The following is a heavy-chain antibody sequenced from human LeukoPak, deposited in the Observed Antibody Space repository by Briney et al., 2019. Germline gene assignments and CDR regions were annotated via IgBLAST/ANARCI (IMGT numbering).Heavy chain of an antibody. Sequence: PSETLSLTCAVSDYSISSGYYWGWIRQPPGKGLEWIGYIYYSGSTNYNPSLKSRVTISVDTSKNQFSLKLSSVTAADTAVYYCARDRGGYDPYYFDYWGQGTLVTVSS. V-gene: IGHV4-61*01. J-gene: IGHJ4*02. CDR3: ARDRGGYDPYYFDY. D-gene: IGHD5-12*01. CDR2: IYYSGST. CDR1: DYSISSGYY.